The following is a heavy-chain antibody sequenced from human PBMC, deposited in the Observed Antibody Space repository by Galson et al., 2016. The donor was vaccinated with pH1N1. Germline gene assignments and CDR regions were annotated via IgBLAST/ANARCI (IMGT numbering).Heavy chain of an antibody. V-gene: IGHV3-53*01. CDR3: ARVMGRGWPEYFQD. J-gene: IGHJ1*01. Sequence: SLRLSCAVSGFTVSDNYMNWVRQAPGKGLEWVSIIYSGGNTYYTDSVKGRITISRDNTKNTVSLQMNSLRVEDTGLYSCARVMGRGWPEYFQDWGQGTLVTVSS. CDR2: IYSGGNT. D-gene: IGHD5-24*01. CDR1: GFTVSDNY.